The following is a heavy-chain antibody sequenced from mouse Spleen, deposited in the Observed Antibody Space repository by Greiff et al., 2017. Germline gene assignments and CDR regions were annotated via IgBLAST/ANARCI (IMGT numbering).Heavy chain of an antibody. CDR3: ARSPPYDLYYFDY. V-gene: IGHV1-69*01. CDR1: GYTFTSYW. J-gene: IGHJ2*01. D-gene: IGHD2-4*01. CDR2: IDPSDSYT. Sequence: QVQLQQPGAELVMPGASVKLSCKASGYTFTSYWMHWVKQRPGQGLEWIGEIDPSDSYTNYNQKFKGKATLTVDKSSSTAYMQLSSLTSEDSAVYFCARSPPYDLYYFDYWGQGTTLTVSS.